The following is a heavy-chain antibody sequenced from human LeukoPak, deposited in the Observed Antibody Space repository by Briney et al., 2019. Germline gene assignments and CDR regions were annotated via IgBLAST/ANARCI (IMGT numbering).Heavy chain of an antibody. CDR3: ARDRGAWDSSGHFDY. CDR1: GGSISSYY. CDR2: IYYSGST. Sequence: SETLSLTCTVSGGSISSYYWSWIRQPPGKGLEWIGYIYYSGSTNYNPSLKSRVTISVDTSKNQFSLKLSSVTAADTAVYYCARDRGAWDSSGHFDYWGQGTLVTVSS. D-gene: IGHD3-22*01. J-gene: IGHJ4*02. V-gene: IGHV4-59*01.